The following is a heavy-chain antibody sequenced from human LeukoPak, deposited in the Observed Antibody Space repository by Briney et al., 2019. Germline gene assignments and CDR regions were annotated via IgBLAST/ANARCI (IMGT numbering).Heavy chain of an antibody. CDR1: GFTFSSYS. V-gene: IGHV3-21*01. CDR2: ISSSSSYI. CDR3: ARDRAAAALFDY. D-gene: IGHD6-13*01. Sequence: GGSLRLSCAASGFTFSSYSMNWVRQAPGKGLEWVSSISSSSSYIYYADSVKGRFTISRDNAKNSLYLQMNSLRAEDTAVYYCARDRAAAALFDYWGQGTLVAVSS. J-gene: IGHJ4*02.